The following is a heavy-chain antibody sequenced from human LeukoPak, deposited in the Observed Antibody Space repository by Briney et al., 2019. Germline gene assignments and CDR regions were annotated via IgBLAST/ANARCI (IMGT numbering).Heavy chain of an antibody. CDR1: GGSISSSSYY. Sequence: SETLSLTCTVSGGSISSSSYYWGWIRQPPGKGLEWIGSIYYSGSTYYNPSLKSRVTISVDTSKNQFSLKLSSVTAADTAVYYCARPFFTIFGFPASAFDIWGQGTMVTVSS. CDR3: ARPFFTIFGFPASAFDI. D-gene: IGHD3-3*01. J-gene: IGHJ3*02. CDR2: IYYSGST. V-gene: IGHV4-39*01.